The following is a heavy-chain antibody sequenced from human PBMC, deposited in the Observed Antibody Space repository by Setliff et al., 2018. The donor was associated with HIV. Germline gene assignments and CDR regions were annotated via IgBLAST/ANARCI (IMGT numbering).Heavy chain of an antibody. CDR3: ASRGDSSGS. V-gene: IGHV3-7*01. J-gene: IGHJ5*02. CDR1: GFTFSDFW. Sequence: GGSLRLSCAASGFTFSDFWMYWVRQAPGKGLEWVANISPEGNKKYYVDFVKGRFTISRDNAKNSLYLQMNNLTVEDTAIYYCASRGDSSGSWGQGTLVTVSS. D-gene: IGHD3-22*01. CDR2: ISPEGNKK.